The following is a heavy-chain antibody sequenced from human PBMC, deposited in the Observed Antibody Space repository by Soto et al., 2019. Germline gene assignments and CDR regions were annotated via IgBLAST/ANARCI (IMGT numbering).Heavy chain of an antibody. CDR1: GFTFSSYA. J-gene: IGHJ6*02. CDR3: AKDVALRFLEWLLPPYYYYGMDV. Sequence: PGGSLRLSCAASGFTFSSYAMHWVRQAPGKGLEWGAVISYDGSNKYYADSVKGRFTISRDNSKNTLYLQMNSLRAEDTAVYYCAKDVALRFLEWLLPPYYYYGMDVWGQGTTVTVSS. CDR2: ISYDGSNK. V-gene: IGHV3-30*04. D-gene: IGHD3-3*01.